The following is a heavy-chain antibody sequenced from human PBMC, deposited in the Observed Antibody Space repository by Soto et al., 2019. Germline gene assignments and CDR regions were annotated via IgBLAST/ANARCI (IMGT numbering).Heavy chain of an antibody. Sequence: ASVKVSCKASGYTFTSYDINWVRQATGQGLEWMGWMNPNSGNTGYAQKFQGRVTMTRNTSISTAYMELSSLRSEDTAVYYCARGNGNKLRFLEWLLYSGAFDIWGQGTMVTV. CDR1: GYTFTSYD. V-gene: IGHV1-8*01. D-gene: IGHD3-3*01. CDR2: MNPNSGNT. J-gene: IGHJ3*02. CDR3: ARGNGNKLRFLEWLLYSGAFDI.